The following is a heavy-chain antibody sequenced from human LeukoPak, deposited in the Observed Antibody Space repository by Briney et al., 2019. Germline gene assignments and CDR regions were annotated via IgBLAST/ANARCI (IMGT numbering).Heavy chain of an antibody. J-gene: IGHJ4*02. V-gene: IGHV3-23*01. Sequence: AGGSLRLSCAASGFTFSSYAMSWVRPAPGKGLEWVSAISGSGGSTYYADSVKGRFTTSRDNSKNTLYLQMNSLRAEDTAVYYCAKDGGSGSTSGFYFDYWGQGTLVTVSS. D-gene: IGHD3-10*01. CDR1: GFTFSSYA. CDR2: ISGSGGST. CDR3: AKDGGSGSTSGFYFDY.